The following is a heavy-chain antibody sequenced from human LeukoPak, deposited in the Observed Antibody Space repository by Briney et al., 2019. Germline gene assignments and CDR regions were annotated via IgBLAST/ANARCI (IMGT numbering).Heavy chain of an antibody. CDR1: GGTFSSYA. V-gene: IGHV1-69*13. D-gene: IGHD1-26*01. J-gene: IGHJ6*02. Sequence: ASVKVSCKASGGTFSSYAISWVRQAPGQGLEWMGGIIPIFGTANYAQKFQGRVTITADESTSTAYMELSSLRSEDTAVYYCARPARSGSYHYYYYGMDVWGQGTTVTVSS. CDR2: IIPIFGTA. CDR3: ARPARSGSYHYYYYGMDV.